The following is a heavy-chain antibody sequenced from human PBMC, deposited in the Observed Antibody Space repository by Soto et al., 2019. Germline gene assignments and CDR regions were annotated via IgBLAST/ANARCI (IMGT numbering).Heavy chain of an antibody. CDR3: ARDGYSYGDWLL. V-gene: IGHV4-34*01. Sequence: SETLSLTCAVYGGSLSGYYWSWIRQPPGKGLEWIGEINHSGSTNYNPSLKSRVTISVDTSKNQFSLKLSSVTAADTAVYYCARDGYSYGDWLLWGQGTLVTVSS. CDR1: GGSLSGYY. J-gene: IGHJ4*02. CDR2: INHSGST. D-gene: IGHD5-18*01.